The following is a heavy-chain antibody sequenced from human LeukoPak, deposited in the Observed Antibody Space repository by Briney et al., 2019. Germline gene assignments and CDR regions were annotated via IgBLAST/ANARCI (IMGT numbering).Heavy chain of an antibody. Sequence: KASETLSLTCTVSGGSVSGGSYYWSWIRQPPGKGLEWIGYFYYTGSTNYNPSLKSRVTISVDTSKNQFSLRLSSVTAADTAVYYCASGQFLVSNDYWGQGILVSVFS. CDR1: GGSVSGGSYY. D-gene: IGHD5/OR15-5a*01. V-gene: IGHV4-61*01. CDR2: FYYTGST. J-gene: IGHJ4*02. CDR3: ASGQFLVSNDY.